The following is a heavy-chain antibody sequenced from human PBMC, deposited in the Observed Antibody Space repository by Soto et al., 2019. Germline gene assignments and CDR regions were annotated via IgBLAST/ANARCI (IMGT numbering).Heavy chain of an antibody. V-gene: IGHV3-30*03. J-gene: IGHJ6*02. Sequence: GSLRLSCAASGFTFSSYGMHWVRQAPGKGLEWVAVISYDGSNKYYADSVKGRFTISRGNSKNTLYLQMNSLRAEDTAVYYCATNYGLDVWGQGTTVTVYS. CDR2: ISYDGSNK. CDR3: ATNYGLDV. CDR1: GFTFSSYG.